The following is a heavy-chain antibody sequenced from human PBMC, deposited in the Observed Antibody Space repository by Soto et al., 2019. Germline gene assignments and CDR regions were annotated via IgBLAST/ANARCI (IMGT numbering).Heavy chain of an antibody. J-gene: IGHJ6*02. CDR1: GFSFSGYI. V-gene: IGHV3-30*02. Sequence: GGSLRLSCVASGFSFSGYIMNWVRQATGKGPEWVAYVSGSGNKYYADSVKGRFTISRDNSKNTLYLQMNSLRAEDTAVYYFAKGLRRQWLVPGGMDVWGQGTTVTVSS. CDR2: VSGSGNK. D-gene: IGHD6-19*01. CDR3: AKGLRRQWLVPGGMDV.